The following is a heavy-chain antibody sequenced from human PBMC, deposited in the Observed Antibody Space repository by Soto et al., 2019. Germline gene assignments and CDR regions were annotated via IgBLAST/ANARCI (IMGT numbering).Heavy chain of an antibody. V-gene: IGHV4-30-2*05. CDR2: IYHSGST. CDR1: GGSISSGGDS. Sequence: SETLSLTCAVAGGSISSGGDSWSWIRQPPGKGLEWIGYIYHSGSTYYNPSLKSRVTISVDTSKNQFSLKLSSVTAADTAVYYCARSSPVVTAPWGQGTLVTVSS. D-gene: IGHD2-21*02. J-gene: IGHJ5*02. CDR3: ARSSPVVTAP.